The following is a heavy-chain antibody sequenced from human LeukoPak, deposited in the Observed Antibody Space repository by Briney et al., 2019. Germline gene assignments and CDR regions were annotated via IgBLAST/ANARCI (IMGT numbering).Heavy chain of an antibody. J-gene: IGHJ4*02. D-gene: IGHD3-22*01. CDR2: IIPIFGTA. CDR1: GGTFSSYA. CDR3: ARVPVDSSGYYYGVGY. Sequence: SVKVSCKASGGTFSSYAISWVRQSPGPGLEGMGRIIPIFGTADYAQKFQGRLTSTTDESTSTAYMELSSLRSEDTAVYDCARVPVDSSGYYYGVGYWGQGTLVTVSS. V-gene: IGHV1-69*05.